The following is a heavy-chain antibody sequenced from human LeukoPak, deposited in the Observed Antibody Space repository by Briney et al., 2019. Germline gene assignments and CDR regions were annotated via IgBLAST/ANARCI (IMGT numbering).Heavy chain of an antibody. J-gene: IGHJ4*02. CDR2: ISSNGGST. CDR3: VKDRRGSSGVGYFDY. Sequence: GGALRLSCSASGFTFSSYARHWVRQAPGKGLEYVSAISSNGGSTYYADSVKGRFTISRDNSKNTRYLQMSSLRAEDTAVYYCVKDRRGSSGVGYFDYWGQGTLVTVSS. D-gene: IGHD6-6*01. CDR1: GFTFSSYA. V-gene: IGHV3-64D*06.